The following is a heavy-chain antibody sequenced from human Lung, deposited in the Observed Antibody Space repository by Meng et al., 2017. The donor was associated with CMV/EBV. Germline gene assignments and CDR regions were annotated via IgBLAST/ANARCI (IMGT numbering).Heavy chain of an antibody. J-gene: IGHJ6*02. CDR3: ARANYYGMDV. CDR1: GGSISSDNYY. Sequence: LXXTVSGGSISSDNYYWSWIRQPPGKGLEWIGYIYYTGRTYYNPSLKSRLTISIDTSKNQSSLKLSSVTAADTAVYYCARANYYGMDVWGQGTPVTVSS. CDR2: IYYTGRT. V-gene: IGHV4-30-4*01.